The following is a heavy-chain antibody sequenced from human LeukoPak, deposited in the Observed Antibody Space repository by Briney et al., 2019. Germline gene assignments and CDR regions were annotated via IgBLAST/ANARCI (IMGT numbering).Heavy chain of an antibody. Sequence: GGSLRLSCAASGFTFSSYGMSWVRQAPGKGLEWVSAISGSGGSTYYADSVKGRFTISRDNSKNTLYLQMNSLRAEDTAVYYCAKERGWWNPDYYDSSGYYGYPNYWGQGTLVTVSS. CDR2: ISGSGGST. D-gene: IGHD3-22*01. CDR3: AKERGWWNPDYYDSSGYYGYPNY. V-gene: IGHV3-23*01. CDR1: GFTFSSYG. J-gene: IGHJ4*02.